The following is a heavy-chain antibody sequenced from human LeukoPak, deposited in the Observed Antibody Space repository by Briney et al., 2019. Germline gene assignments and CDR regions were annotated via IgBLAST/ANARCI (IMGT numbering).Heavy chain of an antibody. CDR1: GFTFDDYG. D-gene: IGHD2-8*01. J-gene: IGHJ4*02. CDR3: ARGFRNGPFDC. Sequence: GGSLRLSCEASGFTFDDYGMSWVRQLPGKGLEWVSGINRNGDSTDYAGSVKGRFTISRDKAKNSHFLQMNSLRVEDTALYYCARGFRNGPFDCWGQGTLVTVSS. CDR2: INRNGDST. V-gene: IGHV3-20*04.